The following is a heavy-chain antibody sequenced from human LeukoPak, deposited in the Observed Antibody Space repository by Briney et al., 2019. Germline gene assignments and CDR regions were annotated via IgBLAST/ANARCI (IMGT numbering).Heavy chain of an antibody. CDR1: GGSISSGGYY. J-gene: IGHJ4*02. CDR2: IYYSGNT. CDR3: ASRPESEAYFDY. V-gene: IGHV4-30-4*01. Sequence: SETLSLTCTVSGGSISSGGYYWSWIRQPPGRGLEFIGYIYYSGNTYYNPSLKSRVTISVDTSKNQFSLKLSSVTAADTAVYYCASRPESEAYFDYWGQGTLVTVPS.